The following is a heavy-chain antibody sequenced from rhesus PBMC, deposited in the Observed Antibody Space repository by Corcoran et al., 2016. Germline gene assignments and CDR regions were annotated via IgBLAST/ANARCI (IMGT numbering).Heavy chain of an antibody. D-gene: IGHD3-3*01. CDR2: IEGNSAST. Sequence: QVKLQQWGEGLVKPSETLSLTCAVYGGSISGYYYWCWIRQAPREGLEWIGNIEGNSASTDYNPSLKNRVTISKDTAKKQVSLRRSSLTAADTAVDFWARDLGAFWSAANYWGQGVLVTVSS. V-gene: IGHV4-73*01. CDR1: GGSISGYYY. CDR3: ARDLGAFWSAANY. J-gene: IGHJ4*01.